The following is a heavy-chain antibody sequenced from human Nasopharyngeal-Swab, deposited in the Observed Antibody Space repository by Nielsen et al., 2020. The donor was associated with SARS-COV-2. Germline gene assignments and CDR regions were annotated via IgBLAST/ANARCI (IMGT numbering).Heavy chain of an antibody. CDR2: FYSCGSST. CDR1: GFHLSNYA. D-gene: IGHD1-26*01. V-gene: IGHV3-23*03. CDR3: AKGPDGRYPPYYFDS. J-gene: IGHJ4*02. Sequence: GESPKTPLAAPGFHLSNYAMSWVRQAPGKGLEWVLVFYSCGSSTLFADSVKGRFTISRDDSKNTLYLQMHSLRVEDTAVYYCAKGPDGRYPPYYFDSWGQGSLVTVSS.